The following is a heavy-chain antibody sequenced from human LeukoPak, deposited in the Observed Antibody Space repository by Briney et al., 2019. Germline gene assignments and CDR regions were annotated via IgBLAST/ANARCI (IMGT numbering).Heavy chain of an antibody. Sequence: GASVKVSCKASGGTFSSYAISWVRQAPGQWLEWRVGSIPIFGTANYAQKFQGRVTITTDESTSTAYMELSSLRSDDTAVYYCARSRDGYNYPRGYYYVDVWGKGTTVTVSS. J-gene: IGHJ6*03. V-gene: IGHV1-69*05. CDR1: GGTFSSYA. CDR2: SIPIFGTA. D-gene: IGHD5-24*01. CDR3: ARSRDGYNYPRGYYYVDV.